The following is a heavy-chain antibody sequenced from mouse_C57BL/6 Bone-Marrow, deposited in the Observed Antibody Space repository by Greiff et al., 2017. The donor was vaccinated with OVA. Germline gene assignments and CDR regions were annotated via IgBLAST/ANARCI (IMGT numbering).Heavy chain of an antibody. Sequence: EVQLQESGPGLVKPSQSLSLTCSVTGYSITSGYYWNWIRQFPGNKLEWMGYISYDGSNNYNPSLKNRISITRDTSKNQFFLKLKSVTTEDTATYYCARGYCGSRHPDYWGQGTTLTVSS. D-gene: IGHD1-1*01. J-gene: IGHJ2*01. CDR2: ISYDGSN. V-gene: IGHV3-6*01. CDR3: ARGYCGSRHPDY. CDR1: GYSITSGYY.